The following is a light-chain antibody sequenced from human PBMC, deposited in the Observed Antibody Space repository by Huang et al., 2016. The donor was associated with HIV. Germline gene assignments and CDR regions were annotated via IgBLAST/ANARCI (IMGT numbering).Light chain of an antibody. CDR1: RSVSNN. V-gene: IGKV3-15*01. CDR3: HQYNNWRLS. Sequence: EIVMTQSPATLSVSPGQRVTLSCRANRSVSNNLACYQQRHGQAPMLLIYGASTRAPVIPARFSGSGSGKDFSLTISSLQSEDFALYYCHQYNNWRLSFGGGTRV. CDR2: GAS. J-gene: IGKJ4*01.